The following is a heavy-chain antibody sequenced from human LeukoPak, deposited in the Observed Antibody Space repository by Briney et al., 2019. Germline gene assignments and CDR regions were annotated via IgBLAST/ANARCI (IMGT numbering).Heavy chain of an antibody. J-gene: IGHJ4*02. CDR3: ARSQQSTMIVVVTSYYFDY. CDR2: INPNSGGT. CDR1: GYTFTGYY. V-gene: IGHV1-2*02. Sequence: ASVKVSCKASGYTFTGYYMRWVRQAPGQGLEWMGWINPNSGGTDYAQKFQGRVTMTRDTSISTVYMELSRLRSDDTAVYYCARSQQSTMIVVVTSYYFDYWGQGTLVTVSS. D-gene: IGHD3-22*01.